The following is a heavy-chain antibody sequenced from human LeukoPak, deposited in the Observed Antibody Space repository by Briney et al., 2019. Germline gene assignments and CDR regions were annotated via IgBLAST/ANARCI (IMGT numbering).Heavy chain of an antibody. Sequence: GGSLRLSCAASGFTFSSYAMSWVRQAPGRGLEWVSAISGSGGSTYYADSVKGRFTISRDNSKNTLYLQMNSLRAEDTAVYYCAKGGGDFWSGYYTGPSYYYYGMDVWGQGTTVTVSS. J-gene: IGHJ6*02. CDR3: AKGGGDFWSGYYTGPSYYYYGMDV. D-gene: IGHD3-3*01. V-gene: IGHV3-23*01. CDR1: GFTFSSYA. CDR2: ISGSGGST.